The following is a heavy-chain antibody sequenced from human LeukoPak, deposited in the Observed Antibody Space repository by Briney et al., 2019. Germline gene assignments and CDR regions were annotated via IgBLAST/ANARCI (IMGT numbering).Heavy chain of an antibody. Sequence: VASLKLSCKASGDTFSSYAISWLRQAPGQGLEWMGGIIPIFGTANYAQKFQGRVTITTDESTSTAYMELSSLRSEDTAVYYCASRVTVAGRGYFDYWGQGTLVTVSS. D-gene: IGHD6-19*01. J-gene: IGHJ4*02. CDR3: ASRVTVAGRGYFDY. CDR2: IIPIFGTA. CDR1: GDTFSSYA. V-gene: IGHV1-69*05.